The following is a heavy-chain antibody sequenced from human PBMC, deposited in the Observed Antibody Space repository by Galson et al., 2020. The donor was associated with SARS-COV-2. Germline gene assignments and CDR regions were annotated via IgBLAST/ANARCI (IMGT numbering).Heavy chain of an antibody. J-gene: IGHJ4*02. CDR1: GFTFSSYA. V-gene: IGHV3-23*01. CDR3: AKDQIIGDDRLCLDY. CDR2: ITGSGRTI. Sequence: GGSLKIPCAASGFTFSSYAMGWVRQAPGKGLELVADITGSGRTIKYADPVKARFTISRDNSKNMLWLQMNSLGVEDTAVYYCAKDQIIGDDRLCLDYWGQGALVTVSS. D-gene: IGHD7-27*01.